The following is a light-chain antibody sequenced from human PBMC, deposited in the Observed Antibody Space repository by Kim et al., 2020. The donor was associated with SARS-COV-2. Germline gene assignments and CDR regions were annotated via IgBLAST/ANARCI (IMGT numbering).Light chain of an antibody. J-gene: IGLJ2*01. V-gene: IGLV3-21*04. CDR1: NIGSKS. CDR2: YDS. Sequence: APGKTARITCGGNNIGSKSVHWYQQKPGQAPVLVIYYDSDWPSGIPERFSGSNSGNTATLTISRVEAGDEADYYCQVWDSSSDHVVFGGGTKVTVL. CDR3: QVWDSSSDHVV.